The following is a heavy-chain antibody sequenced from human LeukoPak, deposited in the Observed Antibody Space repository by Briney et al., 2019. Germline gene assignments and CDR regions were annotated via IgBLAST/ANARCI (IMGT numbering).Heavy chain of an antibody. V-gene: IGHV3-48*01. CDR1: GFNFSNYG. D-gene: IGHD6-19*01. CDR2: ISGTSNTI. Sequence: GGSLRLSCAASGFNFSNYGMNWVRRAPGKGLEWASYISGTSNTIYYADSVNGRFTISRDNAKNSLYLQVNSLRVEDTAIYYCARDLGSYSSGWYMGFDYWDQGTLVTVSS. CDR3: ARDLGSYSSGWYMGFDY. J-gene: IGHJ4*02.